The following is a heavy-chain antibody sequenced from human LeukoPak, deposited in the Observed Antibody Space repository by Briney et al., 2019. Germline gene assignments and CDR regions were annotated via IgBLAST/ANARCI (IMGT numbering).Heavy chain of an antibody. Sequence: SETLSLTCTVSGGSISSYYWSWIRQPPGKGLEWIGYIYYSGSTNYNPSLKSRVTISVDTSKNQFSLKLSSVTAAGTAVYYCARENYDILTGYFYFDYWGQGTLVTVSS. CDR3: ARENYDILTGYFYFDY. J-gene: IGHJ4*02. CDR1: GGSISSYY. D-gene: IGHD3-9*01. CDR2: IYYSGST. V-gene: IGHV4-59*01.